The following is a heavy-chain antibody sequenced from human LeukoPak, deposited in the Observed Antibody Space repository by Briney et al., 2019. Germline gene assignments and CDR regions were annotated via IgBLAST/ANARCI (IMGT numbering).Heavy chain of an antibody. D-gene: IGHD3-16*01. CDR2: IYYSGST. Sequence: SETLSLTCTVSGGSISSYYWSWIRQPPGKGLEWIGYIYYSGSTNYNPSLKSRVTISVDTSKNQFSLKLSSVTAADTAVYYCARVSVGGDAFDIWGQGTMVTVSS. CDR1: GGSISSYY. CDR3: ARVSVGGDAFDI. J-gene: IGHJ3*02. V-gene: IGHV4-59*01.